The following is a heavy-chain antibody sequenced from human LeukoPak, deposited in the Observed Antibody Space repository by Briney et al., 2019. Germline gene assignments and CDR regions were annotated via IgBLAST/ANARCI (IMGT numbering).Heavy chain of an antibody. CDR2: IYYSGST. CDR1: TFSSYS. CDR3: ATAVADPYGMDV. J-gene: IGHJ6*02. Sequence: TFSSYSMNWIRQPPGKGLEWIGSIYYSGSTYYNPSLKSRVTISVDTSRNQFSLKLSSVTAADTAVYYCATAVADPYGMDVWGQGTTVTVSS. D-gene: IGHD6-19*01. V-gene: IGHV4-39*01.